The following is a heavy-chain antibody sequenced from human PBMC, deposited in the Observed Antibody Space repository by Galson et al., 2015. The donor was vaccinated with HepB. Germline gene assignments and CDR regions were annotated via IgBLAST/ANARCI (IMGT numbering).Heavy chain of an antibody. CDR2: ISSDGISR. Sequence: SLRLSCATSGFTFSSYWMHWVRQAPGKGLVWVSRISSDGISRAYADSVKGRFTVSRDNAKSTLYLQMNSLRVEETAVYFCVMGAPVGAPDLFWYFDLWGRGTLVTVSS. V-gene: IGHV3-74*01. J-gene: IGHJ2*01. CDR1: GFTFSSYW. D-gene: IGHD1-26*01. CDR3: VMGAPVGAPDLFWYFDL.